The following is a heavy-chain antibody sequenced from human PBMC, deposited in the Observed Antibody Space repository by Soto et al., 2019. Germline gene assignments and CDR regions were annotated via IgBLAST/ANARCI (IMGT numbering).Heavy chain of an antibody. CDR3: ARGRNGLLWFGELSPEFDY. Sequence: QVQLVESGGGVVQPGRSLRLSCAASGFTFSSYGMHWVRQAPGKGLEWVAVIWYDGSNKYYADSVKGRFTISRDNSKNTLYLQMNSLRAEDTAVYYCARGRNGLLWFGELSPEFDYWGQGTLVTVSS. V-gene: IGHV3-33*01. D-gene: IGHD3-10*01. J-gene: IGHJ4*02. CDR1: GFTFSSYG. CDR2: IWYDGSNK.